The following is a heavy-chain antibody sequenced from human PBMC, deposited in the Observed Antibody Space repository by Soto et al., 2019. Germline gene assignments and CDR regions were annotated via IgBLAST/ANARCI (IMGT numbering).Heavy chain of an antibody. D-gene: IGHD3-10*01. CDR3: ASWPPVGPLSGVMVRGVTSF. Sequence: GASVKVSCKASGYTFTSYGISWVRQAPGQGLEWMGWISAYNGNSNYAQKLQGRVTMTTDTSTSTAYMELRSLRSDDTAVYYCASWPPVGPLSGVMVRGVTSFCGQGILVTVSS. CDR1: GYTFTSYG. V-gene: IGHV1-18*01. CDR2: ISAYNGNS. J-gene: IGHJ4*02.